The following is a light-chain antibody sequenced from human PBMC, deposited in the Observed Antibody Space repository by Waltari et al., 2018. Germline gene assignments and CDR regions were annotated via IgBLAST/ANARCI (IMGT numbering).Light chain of an antibody. CDR2: GTS. Sequence: DIQMTQSPSSLSAFVGDRVTITCRASQGIRNYLAWFQQKPGEAPRSLIYGTSSLRSGVPSKFSGSGSGTEFTLTISSLQPKDSATYYCQQYATDPFTFGQGTKLEIK. CDR1: QGIRNY. V-gene: IGKV1-16*02. J-gene: IGKJ2*01. CDR3: QQYATDPFT.